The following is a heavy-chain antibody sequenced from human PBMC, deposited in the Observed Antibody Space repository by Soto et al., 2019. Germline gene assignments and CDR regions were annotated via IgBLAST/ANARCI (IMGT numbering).Heavy chain of an antibody. CDR1: GGSISSGGYY. CDR3: ARVYCSGGSRYEFDY. CDR2: IYYSGST. Sequence: QVQLQESGPGLVKPSQTLSLTCTVSGGSISSGGYYWSWIRQHPGKGLEWIGYIYYSGSTYYNPFLKSRVTISVDTSKNQFSLKLNSVTAADTAVYYCARVYCSGGSRYEFDYWGQGTLVTVSS. D-gene: IGHD2-15*01. V-gene: IGHV4-31*03. J-gene: IGHJ4*02.